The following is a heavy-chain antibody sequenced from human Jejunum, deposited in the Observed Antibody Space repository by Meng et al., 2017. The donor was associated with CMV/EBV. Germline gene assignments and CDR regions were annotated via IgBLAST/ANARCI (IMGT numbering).Heavy chain of an antibody. CDR1: GGSTSSTSDF. CDR3: AREKSSAPHD. Sequence: CTVSGGSTSSTSDFWAWIRQPPGKGLEWIGSINYSGRTFYTPSLKSRVTISVDTSNNQFSLKLGSMTAADTAVYYCAREKSSAPHDWGQGTLVTVSS. V-gene: IGHV4-39*07. CDR2: INYSGRT. D-gene: IGHD3-16*01. J-gene: IGHJ4*02.